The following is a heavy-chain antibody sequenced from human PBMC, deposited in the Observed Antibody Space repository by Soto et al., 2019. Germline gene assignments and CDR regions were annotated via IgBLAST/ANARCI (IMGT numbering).Heavy chain of an antibody. D-gene: IGHD3-10*01. CDR1: GFSLTTTGVG. Sequence: QITLKESGPTLVKPTQTLTLTCTFSGFSLTTTGVGVGWIRQPPGKALEWLAIIYWDNDKRYRPSLKSRLTIIKSNSXNQLVLTMPNMDPVDTATYYCGPRLQGSGSYSVDYWGPGTLVTVSS. CDR3: GPRLQGSGSYSVDY. V-gene: IGHV2-5*02. J-gene: IGHJ4*02. CDR2: IYWDNDK.